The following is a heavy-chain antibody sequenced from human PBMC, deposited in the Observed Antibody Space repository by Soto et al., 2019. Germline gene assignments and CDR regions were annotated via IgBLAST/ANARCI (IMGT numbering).Heavy chain of an antibody. CDR2: IIPIFGTA. CDR3: AGGGGSMAARQVGYYYGMDV. D-gene: IGHD6-6*01. Sequence: QVQLVQSGAEVKKPGSSVKVSCKASGGTFSSYAISWVRQAPGQGLEWMGGIIPIFGTANYAQKFQGRVTITADESTSTAYMELSSLRSEDTAVYYCAGGGGSMAARQVGYYYGMDVWGQGTTFTVSS. J-gene: IGHJ6*02. V-gene: IGHV1-69*12. CDR1: GGTFSSYA.